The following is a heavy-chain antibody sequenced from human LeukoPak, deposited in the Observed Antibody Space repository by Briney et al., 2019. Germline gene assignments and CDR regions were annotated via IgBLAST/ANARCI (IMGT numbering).Heavy chain of an antibody. D-gene: IGHD3-22*01. Sequence: GGSLRLSCAASGFTFSDYYMSWIRQAPGEGLEWVSYISSSGSTIYYADSVKGRFTISRDSAKNSLYLQMNSLRAEDTAVYYCARDRMGTYYDSSGYHYHDYWGQGPLVTVSS. CDR1: GFTFSDYY. CDR2: ISSSGSTI. V-gene: IGHV3-11*01. J-gene: IGHJ4*02. CDR3: ARDRMGTYYDSSGYHYHDY.